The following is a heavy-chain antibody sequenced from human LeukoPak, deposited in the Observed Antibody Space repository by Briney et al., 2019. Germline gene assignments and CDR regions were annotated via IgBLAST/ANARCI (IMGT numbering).Heavy chain of an antibody. J-gene: IGHJ4*02. CDR2: INLSGST. D-gene: IGHD3-22*01. CDR3: ARGLYDSSGPWPPPQWTTLRNLMGYYYFDY. Sequence: SQTLSLTCTVSGGSISSGNYYWSWIRQPPGKGLEWIGEINLSGSTNYNPSLKSRVTISVDTSKNQFSLKLSSVTAADTAVYYCARGLYDSSGPWPPPQWTTLRNLMGYYYFDYWGQGTLVTVSS. V-gene: IGHV4-30-4*01. CDR1: GGSISSGNYY.